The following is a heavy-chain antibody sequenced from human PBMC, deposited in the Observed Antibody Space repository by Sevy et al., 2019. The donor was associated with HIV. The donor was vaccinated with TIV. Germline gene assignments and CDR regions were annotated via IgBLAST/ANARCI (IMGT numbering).Heavy chain of an antibody. CDR1: GFTFSTYA. Sequence: GGSLRLSCAASGFTFSTYAMNWVRQAPGKGLEWVSSISGSGRYTYYADSVEGRFTISRDSSKNTLYLQMNSLRADDTAVYYCAKGVCSGGCCPRDYYYYGMDVWGQGTTVTISS. J-gene: IGHJ6*02. CDR2: ISGSGRYT. CDR3: AKGVCSGGCCPRDYYYYGMDV. D-gene: IGHD2-15*01. V-gene: IGHV3-23*01.